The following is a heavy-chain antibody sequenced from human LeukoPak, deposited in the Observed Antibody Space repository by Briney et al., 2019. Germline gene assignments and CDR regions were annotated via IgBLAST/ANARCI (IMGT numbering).Heavy chain of an antibody. Sequence: GGSLRLSCAASGFNLRDYDMDWVRQVPGKGLEWVAVIWDDGTNKYYAESVKGRFTISRDDSKKMLYLQMNSLKDEDTAVYYCARERGGQDWDFDLWGRGTLVTVSS. J-gene: IGHJ2*01. D-gene: IGHD3-10*01. CDR2: IWDDGTNK. CDR1: GFNLRDYD. CDR3: ARERGGQDWDFDL. V-gene: IGHV3-33*01.